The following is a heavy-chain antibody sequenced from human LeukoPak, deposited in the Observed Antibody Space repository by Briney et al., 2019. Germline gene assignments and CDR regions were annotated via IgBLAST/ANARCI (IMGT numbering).Heavy chain of an antibody. Sequence: PGGSLRLSCAASGFTFSSYWMSWVRQAPGKGLEWVANIKQDGSEKYYVDSVKGRFTISRDNAKNSLYLQMNSLRAEDTAVYYCAKDWTVVPHGPFDYWGQGTLVTVSS. CDR1: GFTFSSYW. D-gene: IGHD4-23*01. CDR3: AKDWTVVPHGPFDY. J-gene: IGHJ4*02. CDR2: IKQDGSEK. V-gene: IGHV3-7*01.